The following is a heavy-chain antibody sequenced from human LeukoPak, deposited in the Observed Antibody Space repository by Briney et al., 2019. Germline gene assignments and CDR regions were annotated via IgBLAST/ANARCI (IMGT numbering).Heavy chain of an antibody. CDR1: GGSFSGYY. CDR3: ARMTYSSSWYLDY. D-gene: IGHD6-13*01. CDR2: INHSGST. Sequence: ETLSLTCAVYGGSFSGYYWSWIRQPPGKGLEWIWEINHSGSTNYNPSLKSRVTISVDTSKNQFSLKLSSVTAADTAVYYCARMTYSSSWYLDYWGQGTLVTVSS. V-gene: IGHV4-34*01. J-gene: IGHJ4*02.